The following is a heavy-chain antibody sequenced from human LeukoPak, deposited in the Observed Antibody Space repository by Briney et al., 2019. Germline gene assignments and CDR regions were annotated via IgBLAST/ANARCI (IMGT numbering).Heavy chain of an antibody. V-gene: IGHV4-39*07. D-gene: IGHD3-3*01. Sequence: SEGLSLTRLFSRCSLSSSSYYWGGTRDPPGKGLEWIGSIYYSGSPYYTPSRKSRVTISVDTSKTQSSLKLSSVTAADTAVYYCARVRMGIPEDFWSGYYFDYWGQGTLVTVSS. CDR3: ARVRMGIPEDFWSGYYFDY. J-gene: IGHJ4*02. CDR1: RCSLSSSSYY. CDR2: IYYSGSP.